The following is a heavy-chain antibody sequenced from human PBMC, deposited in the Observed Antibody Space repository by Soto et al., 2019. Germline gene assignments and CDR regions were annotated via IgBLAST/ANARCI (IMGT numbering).Heavy chain of an antibody. D-gene: IGHD1-26*01. CDR2: ISYDGSNK. CDR1: GFTFSSYA. J-gene: IGHJ6*02. Sequence: GGSLRLSCAASGFTFSSYAMHWVRQAPGKGLEWVAVISYDGSNKYYADSVKGRFTISRDNSKNTLYLQMNSLRAEDTAVYYCARSRYSGSNEGLDYYYGMDVWGQGTTVTVSS. CDR3: ARSRYSGSNEGLDYYYGMDV. V-gene: IGHV3-30-3*01.